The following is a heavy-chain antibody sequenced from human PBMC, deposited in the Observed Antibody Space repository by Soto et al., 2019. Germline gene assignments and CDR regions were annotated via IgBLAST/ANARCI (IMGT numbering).Heavy chain of an antibody. CDR2: MNPNSGNT. V-gene: IGHV1-8*01. Sequence: ASVKVSCKASGYTFTSYDINWVRQATGQGLEWLGWMNPNSGNTGYAQKFQGRVTITRDTSMSTAYMELSSLRSEDTAVYYCARDGPGYCSSTSCYEWWFDPWGQGTLVTVSS. D-gene: IGHD2-2*01. CDR3: ARDGPGYCSSTSCYEWWFDP. CDR1: GYTFTSYD. J-gene: IGHJ5*02.